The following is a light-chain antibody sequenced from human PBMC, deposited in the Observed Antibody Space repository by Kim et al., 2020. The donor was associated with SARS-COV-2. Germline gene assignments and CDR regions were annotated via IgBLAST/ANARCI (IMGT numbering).Light chain of an antibody. J-gene: IGLJ3*02. CDR2: YDS. Sequence: SYELTQPPSVSVAPGQTARITCGGNDIGSLPVHWYQQKPGQAPLLVISYDSDRPSGIPERFSGSNSGNTATLTISRVEAGAEADYFCQVWDMTSDHPWV. V-gene: IGLV3-21*02. CDR1: DIGSLP. CDR3: QVWDMTSDHPWV.